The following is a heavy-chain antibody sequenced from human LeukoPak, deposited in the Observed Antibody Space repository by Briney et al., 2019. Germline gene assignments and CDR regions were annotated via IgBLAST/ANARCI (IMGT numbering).Heavy chain of an antibody. Sequence: GGSPRLSCAASGFTLSINCMIWVRQPPRKRLEWVSVIYNTGSTYNADSVKGRFTTSRHNSKNTVYLQMTNLRAEDTARYYCARVNTTMSYKLDCWGQGTLVTASS. V-gene: IGHV3-53*04. CDR1: GFTLSINC. CDR3: ARVNTTMSYKLDC. J-gene: IGHJ4*02. D-gene: IGHD5-18*01. CDR2: IYNTGST.